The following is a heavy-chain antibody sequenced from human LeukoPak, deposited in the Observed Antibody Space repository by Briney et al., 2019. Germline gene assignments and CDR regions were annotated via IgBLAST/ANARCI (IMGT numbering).Heavy chain of an antibody. CDR2: ISAYDGNT. CDR1: GYTFTSYG. CDR3: ARAPPGTIMMTDY. J-gene: IGHJ4*02. V-gene: IGHV1-18*01. Sequence: ASMKVSCKASGYTFTSYGIIWVRQAPGQGLEWMGWISAYDGNTNYAQSFQGRVTMTTDTSTSTAYMELRSLRSDDTAVYYCARAPPGTIMMTDYWGQGTLVTVSS. D-gene: IGHD3-16*01.